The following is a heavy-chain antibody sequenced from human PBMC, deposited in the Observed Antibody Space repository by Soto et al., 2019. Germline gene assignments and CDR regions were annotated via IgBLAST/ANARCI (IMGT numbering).Heavy chain of an antibody. V-gene: IGHV3-72*01. CDR2: IKNKANSYTT. Sequence: VQLVESGGGLVQPGGSLRLSCAASGFTFSAHYMDWVRQAPGKGLEWVGRIKNKANSYTTEYAAAVEGRFTISREDSQNSLYLKMNSLKTEDTAVYYCARVSLVGPSGGRYFDYWGQGSQVAVSS. CDR1: GFTFSAHY. D-gene: IGHD1-26*01. J-gene: IGHJ4*02. CDR3: ARVSLVGPSGGRYFDY.